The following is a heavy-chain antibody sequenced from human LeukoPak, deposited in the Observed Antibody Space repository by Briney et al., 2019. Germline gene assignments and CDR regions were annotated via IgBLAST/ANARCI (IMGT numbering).Heavy chain of an antibody. V-gene: IGHV3-21*01. D-gene: IGHD6-19*01. Sequence: GGSLRLSCAASGFTFNSYSMNWFRQAPGKGLEWVSSISSSSRFIYYADSVKGRFTISRDNAKNSLYLQVNSLRAEDTAVYYCASPFQQWLVFPFDYWGQGTLVTVSS. CDR2: ISSSSRFI. J-gene: IGHJ4*02. CDR1: GFTFNSYS. CDR3: ASPFQQWLVFPFDY.